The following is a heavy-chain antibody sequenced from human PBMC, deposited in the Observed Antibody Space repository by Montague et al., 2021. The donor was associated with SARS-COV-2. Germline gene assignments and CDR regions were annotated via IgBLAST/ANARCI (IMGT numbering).Heavy chain of an antibody. CDR3: ARRGRKHLPDATTIGGFDI. CDR2: IYDSGST. Sequence: SETLSLTCTVSGGSISSSNYYWDWIRQPPGKGLEWIGSIYDSGSTYYNPSLKSRVTISVDTSKNHFSLKLSSVTAADTAVYYCARRGRKHLPDATTIGGFDIWGQGTMVTVSS. D-gene: IGHD1-26*01. CDR1: GGSISSSNYY. J-gene: IGHJ3*02. V-gene: IGHV4-39*02.